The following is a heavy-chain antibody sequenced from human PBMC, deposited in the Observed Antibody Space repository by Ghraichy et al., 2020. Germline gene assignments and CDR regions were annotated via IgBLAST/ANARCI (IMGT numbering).Heavy chain of an antibody. CDR2: INPNSGGT. Sequence: ASVKVSCKASGYTFTGYYMHWVRQAPGQGLEWMGWINPNSGGTNYAQKFQGRVTMTRDTSISTAYMELSRLRSDDTAVYYCARDLKIWGKSRYCSGGSCYYVDYRGQGPLLTVSS. CDR3: ARDLKIWGKSRYCSGGSCYYVDY. CDR1: GYTFTGYY. J-gene: IGHJ4*02. D-gene: IGHD2-15*01. V-gene: IGHV1-2*02.